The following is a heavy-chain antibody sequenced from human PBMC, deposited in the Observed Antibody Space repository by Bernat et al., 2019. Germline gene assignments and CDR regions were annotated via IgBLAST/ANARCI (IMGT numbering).Heavy chain of an antibody. V-gene: IGHV3-15*07. CDR1: GFTFSNAW. J-gene: IGHJ4*02. CDR2: IKSKTDGGTT. D-gene: IGHD3-10*01. CDR3: TTRWVEELLDYFDY. Sequence: EVQLVESGGGLVKPGGSLRLSCAASGFTFSNAWMNWVRQAPGKGLEWVGRIKSKTDGGTTDYAAPVQGRFTISRDDSKNTLYLQMNSLKTEDTAVYYCTTRWVEELLDYFDYWGQGTLVTVSS.